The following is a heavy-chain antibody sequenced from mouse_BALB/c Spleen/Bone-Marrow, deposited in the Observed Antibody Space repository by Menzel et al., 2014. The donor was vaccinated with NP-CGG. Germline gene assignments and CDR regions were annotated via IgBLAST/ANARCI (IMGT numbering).Heavy chain of an antibody. D-gene: IGHD1-1*01. CDR3: ASYYYGSSLFAY. CDR2: IDPANGNT. J-gene: IGHJ3*01. CDR1: GFNIKDTY. Sequence: EVQGVESGAELVKPGASVKLSCTASGFNIKDTYMHWVKQRPEQGLEWIGRIDPANGNTKYDPKFQGKATITADTSSNTAYLQLSSLISEDTAVYYCASYYYGSSLFAYWGQGTLVTVSA. V-gene: IGHV14-3*02.